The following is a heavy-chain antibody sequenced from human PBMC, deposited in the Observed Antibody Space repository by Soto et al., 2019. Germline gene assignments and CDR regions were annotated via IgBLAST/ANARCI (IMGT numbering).Heavy chain of an antibody. Sequence: GGSLRLSCAASGFIFGDYGMHWVRQAPGKGLEWLAVISYDGSHKYYADSMKGRSTISRDNSKKTVYLQMLNLRADDTAVYYCVQTTGWPGFDFWGQGTLVTVSS. CDR3: VQTTGWPGFDF. D-gene: IGHD6-19*01. J-gene: IGHJ4*02. CDR2: ISYDGSHK. CDR1: GFIFGDYG. V-gene: IGHV3-30*03.